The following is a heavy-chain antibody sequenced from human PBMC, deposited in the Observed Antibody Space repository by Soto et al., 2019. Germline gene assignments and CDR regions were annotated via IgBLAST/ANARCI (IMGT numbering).Heavy chain of an antibody. J-gene: IGHJ4*02. Sequence: QVQLVDSGGGVVQPGRSLRLSCAASGFTFRNYAMHWVRQAPGKGLEWVALISNDGSNKYYADSVKGRFTISRDNSQNTLYLQMNTLRAEDTAVYFCAKVPLPPYYFDYWGQGPLVTVSS. CDR2: ISNDGSNK. CDR1: GFTFRNYA. D-gene: IGHD1-26*01. V-gene: IGHV3-30*04. CDR3: AKVPLPPYYFDY.